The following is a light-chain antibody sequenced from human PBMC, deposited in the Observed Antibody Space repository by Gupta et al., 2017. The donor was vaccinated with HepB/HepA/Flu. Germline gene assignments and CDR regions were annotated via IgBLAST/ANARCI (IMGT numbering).Light chain of an antibody. Sequence: SYELTPPSSVSVSPGQTASITCSGDKLGDKSVSWYQQRPGQSPILVIYQDNKRPSGIPERFSGSNSGNTATLTISGTQAMDEADYYCQVWDSTTEFFGTGTKVTVL. CDR3: QVWDSTTEF. J-gene: IGLJ1*01. CDR2: QDN. V-gene: IGLV3-1*01. CDR1: KLGDKS.